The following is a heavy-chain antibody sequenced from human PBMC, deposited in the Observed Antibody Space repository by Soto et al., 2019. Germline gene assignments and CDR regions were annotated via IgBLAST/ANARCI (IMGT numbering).Heavy chain of an antibody. D-gene: IGHD3-16*01. CDR3: ARFGRGGSYYYYGMDV. J-gene: IGHJ6*02. Sequence: QVPLVQSGAEVKKPGASVKVSCKASGYTFTSYGISWVRQAPGQGLEWMGWISAYNGNTNYAQKLQGRVTMTTDTPTSTAYMELRSLRSDDTAVYYCARFGRGGSYYYYGMDVWGQGTTVTVSS. V-gene: IGHV1-18*01. CDR1: GYTFTSYG. CDR2: ISAYNGNT.